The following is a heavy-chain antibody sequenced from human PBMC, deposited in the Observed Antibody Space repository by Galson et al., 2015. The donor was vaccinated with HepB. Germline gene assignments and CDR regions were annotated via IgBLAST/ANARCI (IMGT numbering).Heavy chain of an antibody. V-gene: IGHV1-58*01. Sequence: SVKVSCKASGFTFSSSAVQWVRQARGQRLEWIGWILVDSGNANYAQKFQERVTIARDMSTSTAYMELNSLRSEDTAVYYCAAARGDYYGSSWGYWGQGTLVTVSS. J-gene: IGHJ4*02. D-gene: IGHD3-22*01. CDR1: GFTFSSSA. CDR3: AAARGDYYGSSWGY. CDR2: ILVDSGNA.